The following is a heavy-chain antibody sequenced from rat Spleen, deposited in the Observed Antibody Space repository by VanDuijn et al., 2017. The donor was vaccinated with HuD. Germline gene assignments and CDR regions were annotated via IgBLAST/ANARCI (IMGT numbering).Heavy chain of an antibody. CDR1: GFTFSSFP. Sequence: EVQLVESGGGLVQPGSSLKVSCVASGFTFSSFPMAWVRQAPTKGLEWVASISTGGGNTYYRDSVKGRFTISRDNAKNTQYLQMDSLRSEDTATYYCAMSGYYSSYTRLMDVWGQGASVTVSS. CDR3: AMSGYYSSYTRLMDV. V-gene: IGHV5S13*01. J-gene: IGHJ4*01. D-gene: IGHD1-2*01. CDR2: ISTGGGNT.